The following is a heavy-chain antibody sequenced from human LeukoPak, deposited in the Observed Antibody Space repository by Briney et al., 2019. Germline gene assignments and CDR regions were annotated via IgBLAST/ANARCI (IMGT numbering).Heavy chain of an antibody. J-gene: IGHJ4*02. CDR1: GFTFSSYG. CDR2: ISYDGSNK. V-gene: IGHV3-30*18. D-gene: IGHD2-2*01. CDR3: AKGIWGVVVPAAITPPADY. Sequence: GGSLRLSCAASGFTFSSYGMHWVRQAPGKGLERVAVISYDGSNKYYADSVKGRFTISRDNSKNSLYLQMNSLRAEDTAVYYCAKGIWGVVVPAAITPPADYWGQGTLVTVSS.